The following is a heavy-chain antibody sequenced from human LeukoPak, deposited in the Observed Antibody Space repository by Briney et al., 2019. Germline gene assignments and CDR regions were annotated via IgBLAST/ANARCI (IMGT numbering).Heavy chain of an antibody. J-gene: IGHJ6*02. CDR2: IIPIFGTA. V-gene: IGHV1-69*13. CDR3: ARSCPTGNACYYYYYYGMGV. CDR1: GGTFSSYA. Sequence: ASVKVSCKASGGTFSSYAISWVRQAPGQGLEWMGGIIPIFGTANYAQKFQGRVTITADESTSTAYMELSSLRSEDTAVYYCARSCPTGNACYYYYYYGMGVWGQGTTVTVSS. D-gene: IGHD1-1*01.